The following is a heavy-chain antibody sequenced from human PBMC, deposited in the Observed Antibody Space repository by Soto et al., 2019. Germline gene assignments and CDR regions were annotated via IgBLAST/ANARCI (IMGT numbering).Heavy chain of an antibody. CDR1: GDSISNSDYY. CDR3: ARAGPYYYGLDV. CDR2: IDYSGST. J-gene: IGHJ6*02. Sequence: SETLSLTCTVSGDSISNSDYYWNWIRQPPGKGLEWIASIDYSGSTYYNPSLKSRVVISADTSKNLFSLKLRSVTAADTALYFCARAGPYYYGLDVWGQGTTVTVSS. V-gene: IGHV4-30-4*01.